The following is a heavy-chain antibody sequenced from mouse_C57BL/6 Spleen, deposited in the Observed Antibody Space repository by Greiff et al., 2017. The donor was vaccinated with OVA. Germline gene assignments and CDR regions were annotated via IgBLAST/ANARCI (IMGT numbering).Heavy chain of an antibody. J-gene: IGHJ3*01. Sequence: VQLQQSGAELVRPGASVTLSCTASGFNIKDDYMHWVKQRPEQGLEWIGWIDPENGDTEYASKFQGKATITADTSSNTAYLQLSSLTSEDTAVYYCTPYSNYGAYWGQGTLVTVSA. CDR1: GFNIKDDY. V-gene: IGHV14-4*01. CDR2: IDPENGDT. D-gene: IGHD2-5*01. CDR3: TPYSNYGAY.